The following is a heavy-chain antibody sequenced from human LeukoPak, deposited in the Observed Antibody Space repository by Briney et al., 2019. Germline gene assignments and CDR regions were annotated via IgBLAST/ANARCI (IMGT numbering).Heavy chain of an antibody. CDR3: AGFYPAAKRYFDP. Sequence: SETLSLTCTVSGGSISSYYWSWIRQPPGKGLEWIGYIYYSGSTNYNPSLKSRVTISVDTSKNQFSLKLSSVTAADTAVYYCAGFYPAAKRYFDPWGQGTLVTVSS. CDR1: GGSISSYY. J-gene: IGHJ5*02. D-gene: IGHD2-2*01. V-gene: IGHV4-59*01. CDR2: IYYSGST.